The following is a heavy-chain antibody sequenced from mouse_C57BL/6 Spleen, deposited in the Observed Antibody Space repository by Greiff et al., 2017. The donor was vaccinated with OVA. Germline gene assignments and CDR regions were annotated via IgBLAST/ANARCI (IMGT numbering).Heavy chain of an antibody. J-gene: IGHJ2*01. V-gene: IGHV5-9*01. Sequence: EVKLMESGGGLVKPGGSLKLSCAASGFTFSSYTMSWVRQTPEKRLEWVATISGGGGNTYYPDSVKGRFTITRDNAKNTLYLQMSSLRSEDTALYYCARHLLPNNWYFDYWGQGTTLTVSS. CDR2: ISGGGGNT. CDR1: GFTFSSYT. D-gene: IGHD4-1*02. CDR3: ARHLLPNNWYFDY.